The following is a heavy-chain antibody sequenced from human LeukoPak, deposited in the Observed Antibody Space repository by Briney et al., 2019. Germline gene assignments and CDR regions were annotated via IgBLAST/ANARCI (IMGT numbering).Heavy chain of an antibody. Sequence: PGGSLRLSCAASGFTFSDYYMSWIRQAPGKGLEWVSYISSSGSTICYADSVKGRFTISRDNAKNSLYLQMNSLRAEDTAVYYCARDWSYLPSGAAGENDIWGQGTMVAVSS. CDR2: ISSSGSTI. D-gene: IGHD6-13*01. J-gene: IGHJ3*02. CDR1: GFTFSDYY. CDR3: ARDWSYLPSGAAGENDI. V-gene: IGHV3-11*01.